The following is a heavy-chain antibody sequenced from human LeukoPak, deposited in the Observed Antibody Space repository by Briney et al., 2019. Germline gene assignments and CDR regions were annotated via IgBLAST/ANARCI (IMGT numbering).Heavy chain of an antibody. D-gene: IGHD4-17*01. J-gene: IGHJ4*01. CDR3: ARENDYGDYVMDY. V-gene: IGHV3-21*01. CDR2: ISSSSSYI. Sequence: PGGSLRLSCAASGFTFSSYSMNWVRQAPGKGLEWDSSISSSSSYIYYADSVKGRFTISRDNAKNSLYLQMNSLRAEDTAVYYCARENDYGDYVMDYWGHGTLVTVSS. CDR1: GFTFSSYS.